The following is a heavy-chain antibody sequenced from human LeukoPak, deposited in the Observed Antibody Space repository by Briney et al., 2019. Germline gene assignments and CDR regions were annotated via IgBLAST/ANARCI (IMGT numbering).Heavy chain of an antibody. CDR2: IIPIFGTA. Sequence: ASVKVSCKASGGTFSSYAISWVRQAPGQGLEWMGGIIPIFGTANYAQKFQGRVTITTDESTSTAYMELSSLRSEDTAVYYCARDPSSGSYYDGYYNYMDVWGKGTTVTVSS. CDR3: ARDPSSGSYYDGYYNYMDV. D-gene: IGHD3-10*01. J-gene: IGHJ6*03. CDR1: GGTFSSYA. V-gene: IGHV1-69*05.